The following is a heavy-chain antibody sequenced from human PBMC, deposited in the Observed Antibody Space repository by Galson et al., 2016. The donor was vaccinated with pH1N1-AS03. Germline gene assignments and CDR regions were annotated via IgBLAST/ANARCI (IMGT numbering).Heavy chain of an antibody. CDR1: SGSISSYS. D-gene: IGHD6-13*01. CDR2: IYSIGGT. Sequence: ETLSLTCTVSSGSISSYSWNWIRQPPGKGLEWIGSIYSIGGTNYNPSLESRITSSVETSKNQFSLKLRSVTAADTAVYYCARATAVGPPYFDYWGQGTVATVSS. J-gene: IGHJ4*02. CDR3: ARATAVGPPYFDY. V-gene: IGHV4-59*01.